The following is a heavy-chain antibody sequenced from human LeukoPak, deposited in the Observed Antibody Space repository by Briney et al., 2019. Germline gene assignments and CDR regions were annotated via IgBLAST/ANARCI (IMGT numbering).Heavy chain of an antibody. D-gene: IGHD5-18*01. CDR2: ISGSGGST. V-gene: IGHV3-23*01. J-gene: IGHJ4*02. CDR1: GFPFSSYV. CDR3: AKDWRRGYSYGFDY. Sequence: GGSLRLSCAASGFPFSSYVMSWVRQAPGEGLEGVSAISGSGGSTYYADSVKGRFTISRDNSKNTLYLQMNSLRAEDTAVYYCAKDWRRGYSYGFDYWGQGTLVTASS.